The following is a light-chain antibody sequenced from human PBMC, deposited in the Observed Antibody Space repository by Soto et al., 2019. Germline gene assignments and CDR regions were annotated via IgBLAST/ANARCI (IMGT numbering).Light chain of an antibody. J-gene: IGKJ1*01. CDR2: DAS. V-gene: IGKV1-5*01. CDR3: QQYNSQWT. Sequence: MAQGPAFLPASFGDRVNITCRASQSISSWLAWCQQKPGKAPKLLIYDASSLESGVPSRLSGSGSGTEFTLTISSLQPDDFPTYYCQQYNSQWTFGQRTKVDIK. CDR1: QSISSW.